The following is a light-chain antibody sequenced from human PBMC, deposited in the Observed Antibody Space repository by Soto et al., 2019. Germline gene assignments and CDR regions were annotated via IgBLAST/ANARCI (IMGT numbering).Light chain of an antibody. V-gene: IGKV1-39*01. J-gene: IGKJ4*01. CDR3: QQSYITPPRT. CDR2: AAS. Sequence: DIQMTQSPSSLSASVGDRVTITCRASQSISAYLNWYQQKPGKAPKLLIYAASSLQSGVPSRFSASGSGTDFTLTISSLQPEDFATYYCQQSYITPPRTFGGGTKVDIK. CDR1: QSISAY.